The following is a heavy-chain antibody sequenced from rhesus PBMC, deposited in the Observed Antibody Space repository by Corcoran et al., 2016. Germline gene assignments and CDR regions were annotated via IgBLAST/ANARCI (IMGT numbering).Heavy chain of an antibody. Sequence: QVQLQESGPGLVKPSETLSLTCAVSGGSISSNYWSWIRQAPGKGLEWIGRIYGSGGSTDYHPSIKSRVTISTDTSKNQFSLKPSSVTAADTAVYYCARYNIWTGYYAFFDYWGQGVLVTVSS. V-gene: IGHV4-160*01. J-gene: IGHJ4*01. CDR3: ARYNIWTGYYAFFDY. CDR1: GGSISSNY. D-gene: IGHD3-3*01. CDR2: IYGSGGST.